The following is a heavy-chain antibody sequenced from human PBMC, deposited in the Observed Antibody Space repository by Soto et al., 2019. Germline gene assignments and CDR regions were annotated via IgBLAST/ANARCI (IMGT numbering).Heavy chain of an antibody. D-gene: IGHD2-15*01. CDR2: IYYSGST. V-gene: IGHV4-30-4*01. CDR3: ARVPLAPQGYCSGGSCYPFDY. Sequence: QVQLQESGPGLVKPSQTLSLTCTVSGGSISSGDYYWSWIRQPPGKGLEWIGYIYYSGSTYYNPSLKSRVTISVDTSKNQFSLKLSSVTAADTAVYYCARVPLAPQGYCSGGSCYPFDYWGQGTLVTVSS. J-gene: IGHJ4*02. CDR1: GGSISSGDYY.